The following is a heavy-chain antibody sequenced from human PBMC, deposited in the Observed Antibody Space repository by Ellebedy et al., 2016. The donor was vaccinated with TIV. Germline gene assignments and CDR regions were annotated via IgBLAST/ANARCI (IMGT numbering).Heavy chain of an antibody. CDR2: IIPSGGTT. CDR1: GGDFRSHA. CDR3: VREKAGGTFDY. D-gene: IGHD6-13*01. Sequence: AASVKVSCKASGGDFRSHAISWVRQAPRQGLEWMGIIIPSGGTTNYAQKFQGRVTMTRDTSTSTVSMELSSLRSEDTAVYYCVREKAGGTFDYWGQGTLVTVSS. V-gene: IGHV1-46*01. J-gene: IGHJ4*02.